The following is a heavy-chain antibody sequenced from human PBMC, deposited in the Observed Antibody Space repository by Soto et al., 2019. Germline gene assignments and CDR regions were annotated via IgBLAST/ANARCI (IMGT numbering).Heavy chain of an antibody. J-gene: IGHJ4*02. Sequence: QITLKESGPTLVKPTQTLTLTCTFSGFSLSTSGVGVGWIRQPPGKALEWLALIYWDDDKRYSPSLKSRLTITKDTSKTQVLLTMTNMDPVDTATYYCAHTDIVVVVAATLLPVTYYFDYWGQGTLVTVSS. V-gene: IGHV2-5*02. CDR1: GFSLSTSGVG. CDR3: AHTDIVVVVAATLLPVTYYFDY. CDR2: IYWDDDK. D-gene: IGHD2-15*01.